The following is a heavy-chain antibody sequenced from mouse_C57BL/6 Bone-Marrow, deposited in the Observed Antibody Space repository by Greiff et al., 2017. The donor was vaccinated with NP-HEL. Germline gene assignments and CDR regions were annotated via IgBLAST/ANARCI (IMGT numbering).Heavy chain of an antibody. CDR3: ARTYYGSSPYWYFDV. D-gene: IGHD1-1*01. V-gene: IGHV2-2*01. J-gene: IGHJ1*03. CDR2: IWSGGST. CDR1: GFSLTSYG. Sequence: VQGVESGPGLVQPSQRLSITCTVSGFSLTSYGVHWVRQSPGKGLEWLGVIWSGGSTDYNAAFISRLSISKDNSTSQVFFKMNSLQADDTAIYYCARTYYGSSPYWYFDVWGTGTTVTVSS.